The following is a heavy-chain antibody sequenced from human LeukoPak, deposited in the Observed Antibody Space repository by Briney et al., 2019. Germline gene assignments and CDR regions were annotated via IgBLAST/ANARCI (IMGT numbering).Heavy chain of an antibody. CDR3: ARVGGYYDSSGYYYYDYYYYYMDV. CDR2: IYCSGGT. V-gene: IGHV4-59*01. CDR1: GGSISSYY. Sequence: SETLSLTCTVAGGSISSYYWSWIRQPPGKGLEWIGYIYCSGGTNYNPSPKSRVTISVDTSKNQFSLKLSSVTAADTAVYYCARVGGYYDSSGYYYYDYYYYYMDVWGKGTTVTVSS. J-gene: IGHJ6*03. D-gene: IGHD3-22*01.